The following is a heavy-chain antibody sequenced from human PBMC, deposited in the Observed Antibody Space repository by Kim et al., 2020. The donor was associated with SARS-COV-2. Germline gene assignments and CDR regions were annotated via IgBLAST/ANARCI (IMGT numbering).Heavy chain of an antibody. J-gene: IGHJ5*02. V-gene: IGHV4-34*01. Sequence: SETLSLTCAVYGGSFSGYYWSWIRQPPGKGLEWIGEINHSGSTNYNPSLKSRVTISVDTSKNQFSLKLSSVTAADTAVYYCARIFRGVWYWFDPWGQGTLVTVSS. D-gene: IGHD3-10*01. CDR3: ARIFRGVWYWFDP. CDR1: GGSFSGYY. CDR2: INHSGST.